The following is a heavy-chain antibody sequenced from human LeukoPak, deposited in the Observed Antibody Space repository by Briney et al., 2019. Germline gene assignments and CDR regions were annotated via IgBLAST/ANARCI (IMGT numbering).Heavy chain of an antibody. CDR2: ISAYNGNT. Sequence: ASVKVSCKASGYTFTSYGISWVRQAPGRGLEWMGWISAYNGNTNYAQKLQGRVTMTTDTSTSTAYMELRSLRSDDTAVYYCARVRDPALWFEDPYFYYMDVWGKGTTVTVSS. D-gene: IGHD3-10*01. J-gene: IGHJ6*03. CDR3: ARVRDPALWFEDPYFYYMDV. V-gene: IGHV1-18*01. CDR1: GYTFTSYG.